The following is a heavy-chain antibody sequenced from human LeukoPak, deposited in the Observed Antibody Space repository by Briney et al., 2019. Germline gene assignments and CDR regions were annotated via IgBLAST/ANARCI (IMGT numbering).Heavy chain of an antibody. CDR2: ISAYNGNT. V-gene: IGHV1-18*01. CDR1: GYTFTSYG. CDR3: ARDDYRDDILTGSIANWFDP. Sequence: GASVKVSCKASGYTFTSYGISWVRQAPGQGLEWMGWISAYNGNTNYAQKLQGRVTMTTDTSTSTAYMELSRLRSDDTAVYYCARDDYRDDILTGSIANWFDPWGQGTLVTVSS. J-gene: IGHJ5*02. D-gene: IGHD3-9*01.